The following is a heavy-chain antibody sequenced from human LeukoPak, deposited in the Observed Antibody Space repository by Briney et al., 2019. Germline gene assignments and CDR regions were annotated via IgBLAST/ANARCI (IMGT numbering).Heavy chain of an antibody. J-gene: IGHJ4*02. D-gene: IGHD5-12*01. CDR2: INTLGNII. CDR3: ARDRWVASKFEGVFDC. V-gene: IGHV3-48*03. CDR1: GFSFRNYE. Sequence: PGGSLRLSCAASGFSFRNYEMTWVRQAPGKGLEWISYINTLGNIIYYADSVKGGFTISRDNAENSLYLQMNRLRVEDTAVYYCARDRWVASKFEGVFDCWGQGTLVTVSS.